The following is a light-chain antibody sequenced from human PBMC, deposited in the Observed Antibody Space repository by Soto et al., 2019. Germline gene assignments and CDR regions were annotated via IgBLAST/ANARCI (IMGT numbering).Light chain of an antibody. CDR3: CSYAGRYTYV. J-gene: IGLJ1*01. V-gene: IGLV2-11*02. Sequence: QSVLTQLRSASGSPGQSVTSAGTGASMDVGGYNYLSGYQQHPGKAPRLMIYDVSKWPSGVPDRFSGSKSGNTASLAIYGLPTEDEADYYCCSYAGRYTYVFGTGTKV. CDR2: DVS. CDR1: SMDVGGYNY.